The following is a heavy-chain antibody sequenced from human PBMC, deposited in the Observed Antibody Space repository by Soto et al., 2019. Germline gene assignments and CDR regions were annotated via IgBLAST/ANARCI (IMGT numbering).Heavy chain of an antibody. Sequence: QVQLVQSGPEVKKPGASVKVSCKTSGYTFTSYGISWVRQAPGQGLEWMGWITTDKGKTNYAQKFQGRGTMTTDTSTSTAYMELRSMRSDDTAVYYCATRSPAFDYWGQGTLVTVSS. CDR1: GYTFTSYG. V-gene: IGHV1-18*01. J-gene: IGHJ4*02. CDR2: ITTDKGKT. CDR3: ATRSPAFDY.